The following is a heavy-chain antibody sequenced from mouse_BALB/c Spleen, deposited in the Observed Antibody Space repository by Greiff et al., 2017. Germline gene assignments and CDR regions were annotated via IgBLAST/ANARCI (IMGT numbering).Heavy chain of an antibody. D-gene: IGHD2-4*01. J-gene: IGHJ4*01. Sequence: EVKLQESGTVLARPGASVKMSCKASGYTFTSYWMHWVKQRPGQGLEWIGAIYPGNSDTSYNQKFKGKAKLTAVTSTSTAYMELSSLTNEDSAVYYCTIPLYYDYDSDAMDYWGQGTSVTVSS. CDR2: IYPGNSDT. CDR3: TIPLYYDYDSDAMDY. V-gene: IGHV1-5*01. CDR1: GYTFTSYW.